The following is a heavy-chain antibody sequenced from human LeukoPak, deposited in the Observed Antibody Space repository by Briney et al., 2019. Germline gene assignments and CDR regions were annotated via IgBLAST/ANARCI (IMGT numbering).Heavy chain of an antibody. CDR3: ARIAAHRGWFDP. Sequence: SVKVSCKASGGAFSTYAISWVRQAPGQGLEWVGGIIPIFGTANYAQKFQGRVTITADESTSTAYMELSSLRSEDTAVYYCARIAAHRGWFDPWGQGTLVTVSS. CDR2: IIPIFGTA. J-gene: IGHJ5*02. CDR1: GGAFSTYA. V-gene: IGHV1-69*13. D-gene: IGHD6-6*01.